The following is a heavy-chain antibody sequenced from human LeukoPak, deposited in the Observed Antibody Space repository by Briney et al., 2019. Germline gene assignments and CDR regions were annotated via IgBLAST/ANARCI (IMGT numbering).Heavy chain of an antibody. CDR3: AKDATASPYFHWFDN. CDR2: ISSGDRT. Sequence: GGSLILSCAASGFTFSSYAMNGVRPAPGKGLGWVAGISSGDRTFHAESVKGRFTISRDKSKDTLYLQMNSLRAEDTAVYYCAKDATASPYFHWFDNWGQGTQVIVSS. V-gene: IGHV3-23*01. D-gene: IGHD3-9*01. CDR1: GFTFSSYA. J-gene: IGHJ4*02.